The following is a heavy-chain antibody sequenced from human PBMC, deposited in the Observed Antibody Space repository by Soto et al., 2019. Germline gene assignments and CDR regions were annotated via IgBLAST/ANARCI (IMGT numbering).Heavy chain of an antibody. D-gene: IGHD1-26*01. Sequence: QVQLQESGPGLVKPSETLSLTCTVSGGSMSSYYWSWIRQPPGKGLEWIGYIYYSGGTNYNPSLKSRVTISVDTSKNQFSLKLSSVTAADTAVYYCARDRGIVNYYFDYWGQGTLVTVAS. J-gene: IGHJ4*02. CDR3: ARDRGIVNYYFDY. CDR2: IYYSGGT. V-gene: IGHV4-59*01. CDR1: GGSMSSYY.